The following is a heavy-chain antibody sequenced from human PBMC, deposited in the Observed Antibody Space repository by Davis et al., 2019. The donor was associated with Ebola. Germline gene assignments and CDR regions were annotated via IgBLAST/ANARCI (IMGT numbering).Heavy chain of an antibody. D-gene: IGHD3-3*01. J-gene: IGHJ6*02. Sequence: GESLKISCAASGFTFSSYGMHWVRQAPGKGLEWVAVISYDGSNKYYADSVKGRFTISRDDSKNTAYLQMNSLKTEDTAVYYCTSRLKVLRFLEWDRYGMDVWGQGTTVTVSS. CDR1: GFTFSSYG. CDR2: ISYDGSNK. CDR3: TSRLKVLRFLEWDRYGMDV. V-gene: IGHV3-30*03.